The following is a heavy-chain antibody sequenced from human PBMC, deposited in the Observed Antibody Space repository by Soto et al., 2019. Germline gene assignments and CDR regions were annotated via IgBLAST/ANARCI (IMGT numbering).Heavy chain of an antibody. V-gene: IGHV4-61*01. Sequence: ETLSLTCTVSGGAVSSGTYYWSWIRQPPGKGLEWIGHIYFTGGTHYNPSLKSRVTMSVDTSKNQFSLRLSSVTAADTAIYYCATRITVFGLLIPPFDPWGQGTQVTVSS. J-gene: IGHJ5*02. CDR1: GGAVSSGTYY. CDR3: ATRITVFGLLIPPFDP. D-gene: IGHD3-3*01. CDR2: IYFTGGT.